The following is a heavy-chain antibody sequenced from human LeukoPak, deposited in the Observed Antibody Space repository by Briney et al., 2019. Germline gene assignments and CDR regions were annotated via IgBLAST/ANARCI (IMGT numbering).Heavy chain of an antibody. J-gene: IGHJ5*02. V-gene: IGHV4-59*01. CDR1: GGSISSYY. CDR3: ARTRSYGSGNFAVFWFDP. D-gene: IGHD3-10*01. CDR2: IYYCGST. Sequence: SETLSLTCTVSGGSISSYYWSWVRQPPGRGLEWVGYIYYCGSTTYNPSLKSRVTISVDTSKNQFSLKLISVTAADTAVNYCARTRSYGSGNFAVFWFDPWGQGTLVTVSS.